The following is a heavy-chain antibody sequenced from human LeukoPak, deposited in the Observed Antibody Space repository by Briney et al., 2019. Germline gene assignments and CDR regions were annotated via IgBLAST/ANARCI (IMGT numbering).Heavy chain of an antibody. V-gene: IGHV4-4*07. CDR1: GGSISSYY. CDR2: IYTSGST. J-gene: IGHJ6*03. CDR3: ARDRVLGYSSSWYSGYYMDV. D-gene: IGHD6-13*01. Sequence: SETLSLTCTVSGGSISSYYWSWIRQPAGKGLEWIGRIYTSGSTNYNPSLKSRVTMSVDTSKNQSSLKLSSVTAADTAVYYCARDRVLGYSSSWYSGYYMDVWGKGTTVTVSS.